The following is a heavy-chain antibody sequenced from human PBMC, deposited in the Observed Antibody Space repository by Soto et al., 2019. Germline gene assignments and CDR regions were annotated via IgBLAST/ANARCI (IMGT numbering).Heavy chain of an antibody. CDR3: ARYRREAVAGYTLDN. CDR1: VGSISSNY. Sequence: SESLSLACTVSVGSISSNYWTWIRQPPGKGLEWIGYVYNSGSTNYNPSLKSRVTISEDTSKSQFSLKVNSMTAADTAVYYCARYRREAVAGYTLDNWGQGILVTVSS. D-gene: IGHD6-13*01. CDR2: VYNSGST. V-gene: IGHV4-59*01. J-gene: IGHJ4*02.